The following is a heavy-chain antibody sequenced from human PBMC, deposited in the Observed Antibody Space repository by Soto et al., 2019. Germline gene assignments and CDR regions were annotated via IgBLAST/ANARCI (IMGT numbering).Heavy chain of an antibody. CDR2: INPNSGGT. CDR1: GYTFTGYY. J-gene: IGHJ1*01. Sequence: ASVKVSCKASGYTFTGYYMHWVRQAPGQGLEWMGWINPNSGGTSHAQKFQGRVTMTRDTSISTAYMELSRLRSDDTAVYYCARSQSLNSIAAAGTKYFQHWGQG. V-gene: IGHV1-2*02. D-gene: IGHD6-13*01. CDR3: ARSQSLNSIAAAGTKYFQH.